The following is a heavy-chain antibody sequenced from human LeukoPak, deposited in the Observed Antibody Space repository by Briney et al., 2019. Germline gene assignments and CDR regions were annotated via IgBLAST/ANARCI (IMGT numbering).Heavy chain of an antibody. Sequence: GASVKVSCKASGYTFTGYYIHWVRQAPGQGLEWMGWINPTSFGTKYEQKFQGRVTMTRDTSISTDYMELSDLRSDDMAVYYCARFRGSGWYSFDLWGQGTLVTVSS. J-gene: IGHJ5*02. D-gene: IGHD6-19*01. CDR1: GYTFTGYY. V-gene: IGHV1-2*02. CDR2: INPTSFGT. CDR3: ARFRGSGWYSFDL.